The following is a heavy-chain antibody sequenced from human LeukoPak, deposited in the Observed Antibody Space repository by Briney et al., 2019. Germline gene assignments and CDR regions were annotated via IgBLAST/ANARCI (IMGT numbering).Heavy chain of an antibody. J-gene: IGHJ4*02. CDR2: ISDIGST. D-gene: IGHD2-21*01. CDR3: ARDVFRGFDS. Sequence: PSETLSLTCTVSGGSLTRYYWSWLRQPPGKGLEWIGYISDIGSTNSNPSLKSRVTMSLDTSKNQFSLKVSSVTAADTAVYYCARDVFRGFDSWGQGTLVTVSS. V-gene: IGHV4-59*01. CDR1: GGSLTRYY.